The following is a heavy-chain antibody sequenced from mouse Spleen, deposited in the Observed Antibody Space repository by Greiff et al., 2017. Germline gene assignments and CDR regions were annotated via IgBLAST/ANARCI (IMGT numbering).Heavy chain of an antibody. V-gene: IGHV1-47*01. Sequence: VQVVESGAELVKPGASVKMSCKASGYTFTTYPIEWMKQNHGKSLEWIGNFHPYNDDTKYNEKFKGKATLTVEKSSSTVYLELSRLTSDDSAVYYCARRYYGSSSVYFDYWGQGTTLTVSS. CDR2: FHPYNDDT. CDR3: ARRYYGSSSVYFDY. D-gene: IGHD1-1*01. J-gene: IGHJ2*01. CDR1: GYTFTTYP.